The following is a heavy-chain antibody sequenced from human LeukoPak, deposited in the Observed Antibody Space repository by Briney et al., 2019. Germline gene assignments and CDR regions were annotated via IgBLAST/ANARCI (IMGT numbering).Heavy chain of an antibody. V-gene: IGHV1-2*04. D-gene: IGHD3-16*02. CDR2: INPNSGGT. Sequence: ASVKVSCKASGYTFTGYYMHWVRQAPGQGLEWMGWINPNSGGTNYAQKFQGWVTMTRDTSTSTVYMELSSLRSEDTAAYYCAREEGYYDYVWGSYRHPYYFDYWGQGTLVTVSS. CDR1: GYTFTGYY. J-gene: IGHJ4*02. CDR3: AREEGYYDYVWGSYRHPYYFDY.